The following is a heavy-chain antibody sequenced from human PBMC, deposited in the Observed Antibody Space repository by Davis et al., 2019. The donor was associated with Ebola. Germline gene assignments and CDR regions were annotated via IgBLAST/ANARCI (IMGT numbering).Heavy chain of an antibody. CDR1: GFTFSNAW. CDR3: ARDWGVVGATVG. D-gene: IGHD1-26*01. J-gene: IGHJ4*02. Sequence: GESLKISCAASGFTFSNAWMSWVRQAPGKGLEWVANIKHDGSEKDYVDSVKGRFTISRDNAKNSLYLQMNSLRAEDTAVYYCARDWGVVGATVGWGQGTLVTVSS. V-gene: IGHV3-7*01. CDR2: IKHDGSEK.